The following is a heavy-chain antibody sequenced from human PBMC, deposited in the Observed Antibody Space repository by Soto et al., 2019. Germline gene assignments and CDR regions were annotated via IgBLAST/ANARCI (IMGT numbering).Heavy chain of an antibody. CDR2: IWYDGSNK. J-gene: IGHJ4*02. CDR1: GFTFSSYG. V-gene: IGHV3-33*01. Sequence: QVQLVESGGGVVQPGRSLRLSCAASGFTFSSYGMHWVRQAPGKGLEWVAVIWYDGSNKYYADSVKGRFTISRDNSKKRLYLQMNSLRAEDTAVYYCARTWSRYSGYDFVYWGQGTLVTVSS. D-gene: IGHD5-12*01. CDR3: ARTWSRYSGYDFVY.